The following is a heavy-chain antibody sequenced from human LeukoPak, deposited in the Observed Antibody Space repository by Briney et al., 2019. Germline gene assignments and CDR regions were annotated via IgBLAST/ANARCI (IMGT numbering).Heavy chain of an antibody. V-gene: IGHV4-34*01. Sequence: SETLSLTCAVYGGSFSGYYWSWIRQPPGKGLEWIGEINHSGSTNYNPSLKSRVTISVDTSKNQFSLKLSSVTAADTAVYYCARPRHDYTNSSLGYWGQGTLVTVSS. J-gene: IGHJ4*02. CDR3: ARPRHDYTNSSLGY. D-gene: IGHD4-11*01. CDR1: GGSFSGYY. CDR2: INHSGST.